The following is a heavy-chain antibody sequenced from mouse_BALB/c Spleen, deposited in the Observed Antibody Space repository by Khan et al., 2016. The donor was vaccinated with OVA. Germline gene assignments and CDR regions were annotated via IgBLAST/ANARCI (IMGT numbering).Heavy chain of an antibody. CDR2: IAPGSGST. CDR1: GYTFTSYW. J-gene: IGHJ4*01. CDR3: ARSKYYGRSLYALDY. D-gene: IGHD1-1*01. V-gene: IGHV1S41*01. Sequence: DMVKPGASVKLSCKASGYTFTSYWINWIKQRPGQGLEWIGRIAPGSGSTNYNEMFKGKATLTVDTSSSTAYSQLSSLSSEDSAVYFCARSKYYGRSLYALDYWGQGTSVTVSS.